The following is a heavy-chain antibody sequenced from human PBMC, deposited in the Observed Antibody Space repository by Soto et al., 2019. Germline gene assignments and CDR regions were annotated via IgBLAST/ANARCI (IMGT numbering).Heavy chain of an antibody. Sequence: EVQLLESGGGLVQPGGSLRLSCGVSGFTLNDFEMNWVRQAPGKGPEWLAYIDGSGATKKYADSVRGRFTISRDNPNNSLFLQMSSLSAADTAIYYCARGFGRFNYWGQGTLVSVSS. D-gene: IGHD3-10*01. CDR2: IDGSGATK. V-gene: IGHV3-48*03. J-gene: IGHJ4*02. CDR3: ARGFGRFNY. CDR1: GFTLNDFE.